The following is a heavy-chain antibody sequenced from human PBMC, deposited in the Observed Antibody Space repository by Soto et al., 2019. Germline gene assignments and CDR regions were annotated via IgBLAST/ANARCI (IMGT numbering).Heavy chain of an antibody. Sequence: ASVKVSCKSSGYTFTSYYIHWVRQAPGQGLEWMAIVNPTGGSTNYAQKFQGRVTVTFDTSTSTVFMELNSLRYEDTAVYYCARHLAAGDSWGQGTLVTVSS. CDR3: ARHLAAGDS. D-gene: IGHD6-25*01. CDR2: VNPTGGST. J-gene: IGHJ4*02. CDR1: GYTFTSYY. V-gene: IGHV1-46*03.